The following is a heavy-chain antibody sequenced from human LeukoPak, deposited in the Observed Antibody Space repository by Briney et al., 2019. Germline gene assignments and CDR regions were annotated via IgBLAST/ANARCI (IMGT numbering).Heavy chain of an antibody. V-gene: IGHV4-61*02. CDR3: ASNIVGDPHGAFDI. D-gene: IGHD1-26*01. CDR1: GGSISSGSYY. Sequence: PSETLSLTCTVSGGSISSGSYYWSWIRQPAGKGLEWIGRIYTSGSTNYNPSLKSRVTISVDTSKNQFSLKLSSVTAADTAVYYCASNIVGDPHGAFDIWGQGTMVTVSS. CDR2: IYTSGST. J-gene: IGHJ3*02.